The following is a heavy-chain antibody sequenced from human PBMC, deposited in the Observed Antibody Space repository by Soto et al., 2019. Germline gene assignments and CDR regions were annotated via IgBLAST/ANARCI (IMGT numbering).Heavy chain of an antibody. Sequence: ASVKFSCKASGYTFTSYDINWVRQATGQVLECMVWMNPNSGNTAYXXKFQGRVXXTRNTSISTAXMELSXLRSEDTAVYYCARGNVYYYGMDVWAQGTTVTVSS. V-gene: IGHV1-8*01. CDR1: GYTFTSYD. CDR2: MNPNSGNT. J-gene: IGHJ6*02. CDR3: ARGNVYYYGMDV.